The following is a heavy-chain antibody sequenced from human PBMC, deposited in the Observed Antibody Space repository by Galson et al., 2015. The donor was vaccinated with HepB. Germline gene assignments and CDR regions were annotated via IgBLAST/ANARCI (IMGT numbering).Heavy chain of an antibody. D-gene: IGHD6-19*01. J-gene: IGHJ4*02. CDR2: ISDDGSNK. CDR3: AKGNFGWGVEY. V-gene: IGHV3-30*18. Sequence: SLRLSCAASGFSFSNYGMHWVRQAPGKGLEWVAVISDDGSNKYYAESVKGRFTISRDKSMNTVYLQMNSLRAEDTAVYYCAKGNFGWGVEYWGQGTLVTVSS. CDR1: GFSFSNYG.